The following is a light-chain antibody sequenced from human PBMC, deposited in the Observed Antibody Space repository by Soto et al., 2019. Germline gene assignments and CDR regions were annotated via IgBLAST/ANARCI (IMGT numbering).Light chain of an antibody. V-gene: IGKV3-15*01. CDR1: QSVRSH. J-gene: IGKJ1*01. CDR3: QQFNNWPRT. CDR2: GAS. Sequence: EIVMTQSPATLSVSPGERATLSCRASQSVRSHLAWYQQKPGQAPRLLIYGASTRATGIPARFSGSGSGTEFTLTISSLPSEDFAVYYCQQFNNWPRTFGQGTKVEIK.